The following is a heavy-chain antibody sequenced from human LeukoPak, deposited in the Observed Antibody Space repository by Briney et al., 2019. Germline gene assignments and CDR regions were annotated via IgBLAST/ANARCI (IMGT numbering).Heavy chain of an antibody. J-gene: IGHJ3*02. CDR2: INPNSGGT. CDR3: ATPNWGFQNAFDI. V-gene: IGHV1-2*04. D-gene: IGHD7-27*01. CDR1: GYTFTGYY. Sequence: ASVKVSCKASGYTFTGYYMHWVRQAPGQGLEWMGWINPNSGGTNYAQKFQGWVTMTRDTSISTAYMELSRLRSDDTAVYYCATPNWGFQNAFDIWGQGTMVTVSS.